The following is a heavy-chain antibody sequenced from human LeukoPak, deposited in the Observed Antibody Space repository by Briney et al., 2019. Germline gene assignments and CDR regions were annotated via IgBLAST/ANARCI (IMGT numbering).Heavy chain of an antibody. CDR1: GFTVSSNY. Sequence: GGALRLSCAASGFTVSSNYMNWVRRAPGKGLECGSLIYSGSSTNYADSVKGQFTISRGNSQNTRYLQINSLRVEDTAVSYCAKGPRPGSSGYPNLDHWGQGTLVTVSS. D-gene: IGHD3-22*01. J-gene: IGHJ4*02. CDR3: AKGPRPGSSGYPNLDH. CDR2: IYSGSST. V-gene: IGHV3-53*01.